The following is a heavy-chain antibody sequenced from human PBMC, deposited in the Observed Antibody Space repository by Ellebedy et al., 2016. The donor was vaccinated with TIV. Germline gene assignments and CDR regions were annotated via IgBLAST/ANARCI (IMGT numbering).Heavy chain of an antibody. CDR2: VYPNSGDT. V-gene: IGHV1-2*02. J-gene: IGHJ4*02. CDR1: GYTFTAFH. D-gene: IGHD2-2*01. Sequence: ASVKVSCKTSGYTFTAFHIHWVRQAPGQGLEWMGWVYPNSGDTNYAQKFQGRVTMTSDTSTSTAYMELSSLRSDDTAVYYCAALPYISRSSAFWGQGTLVIVSS. CDR3: AALPYISRSSAF.